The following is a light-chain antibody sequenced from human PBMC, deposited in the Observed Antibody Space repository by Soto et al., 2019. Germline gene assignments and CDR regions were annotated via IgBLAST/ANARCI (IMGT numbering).Light chain of an antibody. CDR2: GSS. CDR3: QQYNNWPQT. J-gene: IGKJ1*01. Sequence: EIVMTQSPATLSVSPGERATLSCRASQSVSSNSAWYQQKPGQAPRLLIYGSSTSATGIPARFSGSGSGTEFTLTISSLQSEDFAVYYCQQYNNWPQTFGQGTKVEIK. V-gene: IGKV3-15*01. CDR1: QSVSSN.